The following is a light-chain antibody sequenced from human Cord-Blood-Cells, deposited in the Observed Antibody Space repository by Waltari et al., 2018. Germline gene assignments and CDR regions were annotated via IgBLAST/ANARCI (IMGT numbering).Light chain of an antibody. CDR1: QSVSSN. Sequence: IVLTQSPPTLSVSPGERAPLPCRASQSVSSNLAWYQQKPGQAPRLLIYGASTRATGIPARFSGSGSGTEFTLTISSLQSEDFAVYYCQQYNNWPPITFGQGTRLEIK. V-gene: IGKV3-15*01. CDR3: QQYNNWPPIT. CDR2: GAS. J-gene: IGKJ5*01.